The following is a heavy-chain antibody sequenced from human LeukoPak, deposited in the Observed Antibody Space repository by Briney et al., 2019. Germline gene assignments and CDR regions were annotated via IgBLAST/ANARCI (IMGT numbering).Heavy chain of an antibody. V-gene: IGHV3-23*01. D-gene: IGHD6-13*01. Sequence: GGSLRLSCAASGFTFSSYAMSWVRQAPGKGLEWVSAISGSGGSTHYADSVKGRFTISRDNSKNTLYLQMNSLRAEDTAVYYCAKASSSWHSPYFDYWGQGTLVTVSS. J-gene: IGHJ4*02. CDR3: AKASSSWHSPYFDY. CDR1: GFTFSSYA. CDR2: ISGSGGST.